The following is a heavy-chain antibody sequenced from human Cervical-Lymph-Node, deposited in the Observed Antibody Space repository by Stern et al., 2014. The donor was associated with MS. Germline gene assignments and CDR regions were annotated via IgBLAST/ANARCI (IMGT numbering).Heavy chain of an antibody. Sequence: EMQLVESGGGLVKPGGSLRLSCAASGFTFSSYSMNWVRQAPGKGLEWVSSISSSSSYIYYADSVKGRFTISRDNAKNSLYLQMNSLRAEDTAVYYCARVKGLREGFDYWGQGTLVTVSS. CDR2: ISSSSSYI. CDR3: ARVKGLREGFDY. V-gene: IGHV3-21*01. D-gene: IGHD4-17*01. J-gene: IGHJ4*02. CDR1: GFTFSSYS.